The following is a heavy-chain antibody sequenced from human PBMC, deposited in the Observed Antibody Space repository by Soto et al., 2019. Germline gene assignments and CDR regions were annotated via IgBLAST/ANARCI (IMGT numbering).Heavy chain of an antibody. D-gene: IGHD6-19*01. J-gene: IGHJ4*02. CDR3: ARDVAGYSIGRYARRDGDYFDY. CDR2: ISSSGSTI. Sequence: QVQLLESGGGLVKPGGSLRLSCAASGFTFSDYYRSWIRQAPGKGLEWVSYISSSGSTIYYADSVKGRFTISRDNAKNSLYLQMNSLRAEDTAVYYCARDVAGYSIGRYARRDGDYFDYWGQRTLVTVSS. V-gene: IGHV3-11*01. CDR1: GFTFSDYY.